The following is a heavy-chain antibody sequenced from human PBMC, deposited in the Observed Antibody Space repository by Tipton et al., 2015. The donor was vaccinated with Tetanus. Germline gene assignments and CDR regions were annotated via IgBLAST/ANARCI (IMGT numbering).Heavy chain of an antibody. Sequence: QLVQSGAEVKKPGSSVKVSCKASGGTFSSYAISWVRQAPGQGLEWMGGVIPIFGTANYAQKFQGRVTITADESTSPAYMELSRLRSEDTAVYYCARVSTIFGVAPQSSWFDPWGQGTLVTVSS. CDR3: ARVSTIFGVAPQSSWFDP. J-gene: IGHJ5*02. D-gene: IGHD3-3*01. V-gene: IGHV1-69*01. CDR1: GGTFSSYA. CDR2: VIPIFGTA.